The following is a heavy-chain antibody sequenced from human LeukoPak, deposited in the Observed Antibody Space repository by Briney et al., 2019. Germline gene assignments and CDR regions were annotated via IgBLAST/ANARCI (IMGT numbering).Heavy chain of an antibody. CDR3: AKGLSTNYYYGMDV. CDR2: ISGSGGST. D-gene: IGHD2-2*01. J-gene: IGHJ6*02. V-gene: IGHV3-23*01. CDR1: GFTFSSYA. Sequence: GGSLRLSCAASGFTFSSYAMSWVRQAPGKGLEWVSAISGSGGSTYYADSVKGRSTISRDNSKNTLYLQMNSLRAEDTAVYYCAKGLSTNYYYGMDVWGQGTTVTVSS.